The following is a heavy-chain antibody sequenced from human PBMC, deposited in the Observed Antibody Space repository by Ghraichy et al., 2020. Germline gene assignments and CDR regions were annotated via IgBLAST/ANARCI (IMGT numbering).Heavy chain of an antibody. Sequence: LSLTCAASGFSFTNYWMHWVRQTPGRGLEWVSHLNIDGTTVNYADSVKGRFTISRDNAKNTMYLQMISLTVEDTAVYYCVRSYKDGLRHFDYWGQGTLVTVSS. CDR2: LNIDGTTV. CDR3: VRSYKDGLRHFDY. V-gene: IGHV3-74*01. D-gene: IGHD1-14*01. J-gene: IGHJ4*02. CDR1: GFSFTNYW.